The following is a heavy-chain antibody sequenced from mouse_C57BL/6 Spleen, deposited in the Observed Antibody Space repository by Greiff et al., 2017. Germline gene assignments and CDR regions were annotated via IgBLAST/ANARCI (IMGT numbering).Heavy chain of an antibody. D-gene: IGHD1-1*01. V-gene: IGHV1-59*01. J-gene: IGHJ1*03. CDR1: GYTFTSYW. CDR2: IDPSDSYT. CDR3: ARAYGSSRWYFDV. Sequence: QVQLQQPGAELVRPGTSVKLSCKASGYTFTSYWMHWVKQRPGQGLEWIGVIDPSDSYTNYNQKFKGKATLTVDTSSSTAYMQLSSLTSEDSAVYYCARAYGSSRWYFDVWGTGTTVTVSS.